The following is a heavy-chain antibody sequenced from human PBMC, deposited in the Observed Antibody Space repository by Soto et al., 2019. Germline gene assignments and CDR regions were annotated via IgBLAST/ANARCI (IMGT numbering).Heavy chain of an antibody. CDR2: IYYSGST. J-gene: IGHJ5*02. V-gene: IGHV4-59*12. D-gene: IGHD6-6*01. CDR3: ARDGAARGNWFDP. Sequence: TLSLTCTVSGGSISSYYWSWIRQPPGKGLEWIGYIYYSGSTNYNPSLKSRVTISVDTSKNQFSLKLSSVTAADTAVYYCARDGAARGNWFDPWGQGTLVTV. CDR1: GGSISSYY.